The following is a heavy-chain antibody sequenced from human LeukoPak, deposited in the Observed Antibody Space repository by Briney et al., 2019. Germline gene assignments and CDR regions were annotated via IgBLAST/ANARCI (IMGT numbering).Heavy chain of an antibody. D-gene: IGHD6-13*01. CDR2: IKQDGSEK. V-gene: IGHV3-7*01. Sequence: GGSLRLSCAASGFTFSRYWMSWVRQAPGKGLEWVANIKQDGSEKYYVDSAEGRFTISRDNAKNSLYLQMNSLRAEDTAVYFCARETGRSSSWFRFFDYWGQGTLVTVSS. J-gene: IGHJ4*02. CDR3: ARETGRSSSWFRFFDY. CDR1: GFTFSRYW.